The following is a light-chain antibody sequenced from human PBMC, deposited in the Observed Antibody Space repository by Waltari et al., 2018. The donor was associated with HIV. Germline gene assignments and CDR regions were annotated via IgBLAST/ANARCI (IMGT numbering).Light chain of an antibody. CDR2: DGT. CDR1: NIGDKS. CDR3: QVWDSSNEHPV. V-gene: IGLV3-21*02. J-gene: IGLJ2*01. Sequence: SYVLTQPPSVSVAPGQTASITCGGNNIGDKSVHWYQKNPGQAPVLVVYDGTDRPSGIPDRFSGSNSGNTATLIISRVEAGDEADYYCQVWDSSNEHPVFGGGTKLSVL.